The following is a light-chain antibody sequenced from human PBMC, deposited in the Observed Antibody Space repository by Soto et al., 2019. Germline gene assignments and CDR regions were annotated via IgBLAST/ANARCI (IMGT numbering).Light chain of an antibody. J-gene: IGLJ6*01. V-gene: IGLV2-23*01. CDR1: ISDIGGYNL. Sequence: QSVLTQPASVSASPGQSITISCTGSISDIGGYNLVSWYQQHPGKAPKLLIYEGTKRPSGVSDRFSGSRSANTASLTISGLQPEDEADYFCCSYGGRNTYVFGPGTKLTVL. CDR3: CSYGGRNTYV. CDR2: EGT.